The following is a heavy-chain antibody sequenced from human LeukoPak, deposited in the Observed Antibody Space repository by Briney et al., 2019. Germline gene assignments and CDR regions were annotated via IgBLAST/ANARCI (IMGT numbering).Heavy chain of an antibody. CDR3: GKDPNGNFIGAFDF. V-gene: IGHV3-23*01. CDR2: ISGSGGGT. D-gene: IGHD4-23*01. Sequence: PGGSLRLSCAASGFTFSTYAMSWVRQAAGKGLEWVSLISGSGGGTYYADSVKGRFTISRDNPKNTLYLQLNSLRVEDTAVYYCGKDPNGNFIGAFDFWGQGTMVTVSS. J-gene: IGHJ3*01. CDR1: GFTFSTYA.